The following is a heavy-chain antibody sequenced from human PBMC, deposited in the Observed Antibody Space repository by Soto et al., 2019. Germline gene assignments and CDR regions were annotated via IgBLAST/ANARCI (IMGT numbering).Heavy chain of an antibody. V-gene: IGHV4-59*01. CDR3: ARARITMVREVIKYNMDV. CDR2: IYNSGST. D-gene: IGHD3-10*01. Sequence: PSETLSLTCTVSGGSISSYYWSWIRRPPGKGLEWIGYIYNSGSTHSNPSLQSRVTISVDTSKNQLSLKLSSVTAADTGIYYCARARITMVREVIKYNMDVWGQGTTVTVS. CDR1: GGSISSYY. J-gene: IGHJ6*02.